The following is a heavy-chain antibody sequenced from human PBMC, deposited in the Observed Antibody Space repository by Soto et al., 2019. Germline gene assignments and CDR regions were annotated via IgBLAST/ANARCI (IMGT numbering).Heavy chain of an antibody. CDR2: ISNSGGVT. D-gene: IGHD1-26*01. CDR1: GITFSQFG. J-gene: IGHJ4*02. V-gene: IGHV3-23*01. CDR3: AKAVNTGEYYFDF. Sequence: EVQLLESGGDLAQPGGSLRLSCAASGITFSQFGMNWVRQAPGKGLEWVSSISNSGGVTYYSTSVRGRFIVSRDNSKDTVFLQMSGLRVDDTAIYYCAKAVNTGEYYFDFWGRGTLVTVSS.